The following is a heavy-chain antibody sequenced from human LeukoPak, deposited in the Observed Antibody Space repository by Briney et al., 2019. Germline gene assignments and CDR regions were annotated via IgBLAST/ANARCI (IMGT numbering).Heavy chain of an antibody. D-gene: IGHD3-10*01. CDR3: ARDMDYGSGSYYNVGFDP. CDR1: GDSVSSNSAA. J-gene: IGHJ5*02. V-gene: IGHV6-1*01. CDR2: TYYRSKWYN. Sequence: SQTLSLTCAISGDSVSSNSAAWNWIWQSPSKGLEWLGRTYYRSKWYNDYAVSVKSRITINPDTSKNQFSLQLNSVTPEDTAVYYCARDMDYGSGSYYNVGFDPWGQGTLVTVSS.